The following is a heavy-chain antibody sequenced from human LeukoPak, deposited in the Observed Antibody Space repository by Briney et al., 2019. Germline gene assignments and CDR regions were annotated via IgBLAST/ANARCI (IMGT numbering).Heavy chain of an antibody. Sequence: GGSLRLSCATSGFIFSTYALSWVRQAPGKGLEWASSISGSGGSTYHADSVKGRFTISRDSSKSTLYLQMNSLRAEDTAIYYCARVIRAAPGKGYFDYWGQGTLVTVSS. CDR3: ARVIRAAPGKGYFDY. D-gene: IGHD6-13*01. CDR2: ISGSGGST. J-gene: IGHJ4*02. V-gene: IGHV3-23*01. CDR1: GFIFSTYA.